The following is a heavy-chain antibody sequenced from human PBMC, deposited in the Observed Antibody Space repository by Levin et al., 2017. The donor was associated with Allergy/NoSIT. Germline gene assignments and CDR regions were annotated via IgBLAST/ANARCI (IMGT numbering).Heavy chain of an antibody. V-gene: IGHV3-23*01. Sequence: GGSLRLSCAASGFTFSSYAMSWVRQAPGKGLEWVSAISGSGGSTYYADSVKGRFTISRDNSKNTLYLQMNSLRAEDTAVYYCASSTYYDFWSGPGFFDYWGQGPLVTVSS. J-gene: IGHJ4*02. CDR2: ISGSGGST. CDR1: GFTFSSYA. D-gene: IGHD3-3*01. CDR3: ASSTYYDFWSGPGFFDY.